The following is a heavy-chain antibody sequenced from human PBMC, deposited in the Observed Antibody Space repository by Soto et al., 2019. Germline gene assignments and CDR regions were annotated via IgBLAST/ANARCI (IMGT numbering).Heavy chain of an antibody. Sequence: QVQLQQWGAGLLKPSETLSLTCAVYGGSFSGYYWSWIRQPPGKGLEWIGEINQSGSTNYNPSLKSPVTISVDTSKNQFSLKLSSVTAADTAVYFCARDIAAAGTGYYGMDVWGRGTTVTVSS. CDR1: GGSFSGYY. D-gene: IGHD6-13*01. V-gene: IGHV4-34*01. CDR2: INQSGST. J-gene: IGHJ6*02. CDR3: ARDIAAAGTGYYGMDV.